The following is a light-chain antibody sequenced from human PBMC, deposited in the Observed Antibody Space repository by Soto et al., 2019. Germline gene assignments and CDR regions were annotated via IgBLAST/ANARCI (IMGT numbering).Light chain of an antibody. Sequence: DIQMTQSPSTLSASVGDRVTITCPASQNIGSWLAWYQQKPGQGPKLLIYRASNLESGVPSRFSGSGSGTQFTLAISGLQPDDFATYYCQQYNSYSHVYTFGQGTKLEIK. V-gene: IGKV1-5*03. J-gene: IGKJ2*01. CDR3: QQYNSYSHVYT. CDR2: RAS. CDR1: QNIGSW.